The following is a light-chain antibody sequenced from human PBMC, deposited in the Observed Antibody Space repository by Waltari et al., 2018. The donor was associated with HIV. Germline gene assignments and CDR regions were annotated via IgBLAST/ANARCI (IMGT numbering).Light chain of an antibody. CDR1: QSVLDSSSNNNY. V-gene: IGKV4-1*01. CDR2: WAS. CDR3: QQYYSIPLT. Sequence: DIVMTQSPDSLAVSLGERATINCKSSQSVLDSSSNNNYLAWYQHKAGHPPKLLIYWASTRESGVPDRFTGSGSGTDFTLTISTLQAEDVAVYYCQQYYSIPLTFAGGTKVEIK. J-gene: IGKJ4*01.